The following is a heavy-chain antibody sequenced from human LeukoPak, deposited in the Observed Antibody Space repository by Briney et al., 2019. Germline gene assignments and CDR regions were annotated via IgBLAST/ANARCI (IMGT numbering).Heavy chain of an antibody. D-gene: IGHD5-12*01. J-gene: IGHJ6*03. V-gene: IGHV1-18*04. CDR3: ARAWLRRKYYYYMDV. Sequence: GASVKVSCKASGYTFSNYGMSWVRQAPGHGLEWMGWISGFNGHTKYSQKSQGRVTMTTDTSTSTAYMEVRRLRSDDTAVYYCARAWLRRKYYYYMDVWGKGTTVTVSS. CDR1: GYTFSNYG. CDR2: ISGFNGHT.